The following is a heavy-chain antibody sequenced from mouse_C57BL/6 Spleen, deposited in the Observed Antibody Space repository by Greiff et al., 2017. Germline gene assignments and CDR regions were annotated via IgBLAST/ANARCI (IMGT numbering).Heavy chain of an antibody. D-gene: IGHD1-1*01. V-gene: IGHV2-5*01. Sequence: VQLQESGPGLVQPSQSLSITCTVSGFSLTSYGVHWVRQSPGKGLEWLGVIWRGGSTDYNAAFMSRLSITKDNSKSQVFFKMNTLQADDTAIYYWAKNFEYYGSTFYAMDYCGQGTSVTVSS. CDR3: AKNFEYYGSTFYAMDY. CDR1: GFSLTSYG. CDR2: IWRGGST. J-gene: IGHJ4*01.